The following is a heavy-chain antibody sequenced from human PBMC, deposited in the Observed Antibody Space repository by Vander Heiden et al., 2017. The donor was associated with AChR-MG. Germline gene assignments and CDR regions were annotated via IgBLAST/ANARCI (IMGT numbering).Heavy chain of an antibody. J-gene: IGHJ4*02. V-gene: IGHV3-23*01. CDR2: ISGSGGST. CDR1: GLTFSSYA. D-gene: IGHD3-22*01. Sequence: EVQLLESGGGLVQPGGSLRLSCAASGLTFSSYAMGGVRQAPGEGLEGVAAISGSGGSTYYADSVKGRFTISRDNSKNTLYLQMNSLRAEDTAVYYCAKRWDYYDSSGYYFRGYFDYWGQGTLVTVSS. CDR3: AKRWDYYDSSGYYFRGYFDY.